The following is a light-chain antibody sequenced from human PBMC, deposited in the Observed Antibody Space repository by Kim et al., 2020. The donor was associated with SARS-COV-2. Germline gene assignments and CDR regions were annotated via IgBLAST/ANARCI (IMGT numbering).Light chain of an antibody. CDR1: SSDVGNSHL. V-gene: IGLV2-23*01. CDR2: EGS. J-gene: IGLJ3*02. CDR3: CSHGGSSTVV. Sequence: QSALTQPASVSGSPGQSITISCTGTSSDVGNSHLVSWYQKHPGKAPKLMIYEGSKRPSGVSNRFSGSKSGNTASLTISGLQAEDEADYYCCSHGGSSTVVFGGGTQLTVL.